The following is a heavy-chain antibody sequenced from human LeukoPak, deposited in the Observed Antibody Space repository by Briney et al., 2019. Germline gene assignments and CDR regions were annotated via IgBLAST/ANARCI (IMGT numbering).Heavy chain of an antibody. CDR3: ARAYPRMVAYDY. Sequence: GGSLRLSCAASGFTFSSYSMNWVRQAPGKGLEWVPYISSGSTVLYTDSVKGRFTMSRDNAKNSLYLQMNSLRAEDTAVYYCARAYPRMVAYDYWGQGTLVTVSS. D-gene: IGHD5-12*01. CDR1: GFTFSSYS. J-gene: IGHJ4*02. CDR2: ISSGSTV. V-gene: IGHV3-48*04.